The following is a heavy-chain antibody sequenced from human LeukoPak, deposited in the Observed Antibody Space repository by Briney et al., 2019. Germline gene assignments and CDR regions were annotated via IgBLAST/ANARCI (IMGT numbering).Heavy chain of an antibody. D-gene: IGHD5-24*01. V-gene: IGHV1-69*13. CDR3: ARDWGKRWLQSWRAFDI. Sequence: ASVKVSCKASGGTFSSYAISWVRQAPGQGLKWMGGIIPIFGTANYAQKFQGRVTITADESTSTAYMELSSLRSEDTAVYYCARDWGKRWLQSWRAFDIWGQGTMVTVSS. J-gene: IGHJ3*02. CDR2: IIPIFGTA. CDR1: GGTFSSYA.